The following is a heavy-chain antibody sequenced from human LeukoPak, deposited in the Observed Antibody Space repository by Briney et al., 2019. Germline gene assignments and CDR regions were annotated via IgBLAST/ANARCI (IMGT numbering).Heavy chain of an antibody. Sequence: PGGSLRLSCAASGFTFSSYAMSWVRQAPGKGLEWVSAVSGSGGSTYYADSVKGRFTISRDNSKNTLYLQMNSLRAEDTAVYYCAKDLGGFLEWSTPDYWGQGTLVTVSS. J-gene: IGHJ4*02. D-gene: IGHD3-3*01. CDR1: GFTFSSYA. V-gene: IGHV3-23*01. CDR3: AKDLGGFLEWSTPDY. CDR2: VSGSGGST.